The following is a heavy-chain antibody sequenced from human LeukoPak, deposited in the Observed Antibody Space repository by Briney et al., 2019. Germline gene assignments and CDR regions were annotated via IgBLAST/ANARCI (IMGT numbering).Heavy chain of an antibody. CDR2: IYYTGST. V-gene: IGHV4-39*01. J-gene: IGHJ4*02. D-gene: IGHD6-19*01. Sequence: SETLPLTCTVSGGSISSSSCHWGWIRQPPGKGLEWIGSIYYTGSTHYNPSLQSRVTISVDTSKNQFSLKLSSVTAADTAVYFCARGTYSSGWYVAFDYWGQGALVTVSS. CDR3: ARGTYSSGWYVAFDY. CDR1: GGSISSSSCH.